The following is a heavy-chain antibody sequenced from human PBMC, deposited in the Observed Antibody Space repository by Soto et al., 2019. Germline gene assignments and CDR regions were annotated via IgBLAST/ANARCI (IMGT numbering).Heavy chain of an antibody. J-gene: IGHJ4*02. Sequence: QVQLVHSGAEVKKPGASVKVSCKASGYTFTSYGISWLRQAPGQGLEWMGWISAYNGNTNYSRKLQGRVTMTTDTSTRTAYMDLRSLRSDDTAVYYCATRWYFDYWGQGTLVTVSS. CDR2: ISAYNGNT. CDR3: ATRWYFDY. D-gene: IGHD2-15*01. V-gene: IGHV1-18*01. CDR1: GYTFTSYG.